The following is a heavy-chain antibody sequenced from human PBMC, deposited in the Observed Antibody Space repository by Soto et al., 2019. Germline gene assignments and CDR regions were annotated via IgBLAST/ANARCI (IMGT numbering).Heavy chain of an antibody. V-gene: IGHV1-69*13. Sequence: VKVSCKASGGTFSSYAISWVRQAPGQGLEWMGGIIPIFGTANYAQKFQGRVTITADESTSTAYMELSSLRSEDTAVYYCARGTYYYDSSGYYFDYWGQGTLVTVSS. CDR1: GGTFSSYA. CDR2: IIPIFGTA. CDR3: ARGTYYYDSSGYYFDY. J-gene: IGHJ4*02. D-gene: IGHD3-22*01.